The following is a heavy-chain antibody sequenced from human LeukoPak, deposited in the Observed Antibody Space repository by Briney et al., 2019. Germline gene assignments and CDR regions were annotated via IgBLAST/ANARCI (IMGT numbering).Heavy chain of an antibody. D-gene: IGHD2-2*01. V-gene: IGHV1-8*01. CDR1: GYTFTSDD. CDR3: ARDGGYCSSTSCYHYYYGMDV. Sequence: ASVKVSCKASGYTFTSDDINWVRQATGQGPEWMGWMNPNSGNTGLAQKFQGRVTITRDTSASTAYMELSSLRSEDTAVYYCARDGGYCSSTSCYHYYYGMDVWGQGTTVTVSS. J-gene: IGHJ6*02. CDR2: MNPNSGNT.